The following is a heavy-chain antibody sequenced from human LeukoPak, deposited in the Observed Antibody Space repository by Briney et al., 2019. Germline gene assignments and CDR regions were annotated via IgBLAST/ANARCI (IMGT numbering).Heavy chain of an antibody. J-gene: IGHJ2*01. CDR3: ARKGSSGYSGYFDL. D-gene: IGHD3-22*01. CDR2: ISSSSSYT. Sequence: PGESLKISCAASGFTFSNYYMSWIRQAPGKGLEWVSYISSSSSYTDYADSVKGRFTISRDNAKNSLYLQMNSLRAEDTAMYYCARKGSSGYSGYFDLWGRGTLVTVSS. V-gene: IGHV3-11*03. CDR1: GFTFSNYY.